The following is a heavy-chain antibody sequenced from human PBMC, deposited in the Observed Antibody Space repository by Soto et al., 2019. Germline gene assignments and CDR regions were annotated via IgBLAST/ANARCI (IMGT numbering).Heavy chain of an antibody. CDR1: GYTFTSYG. V-gene: IGHV1-3*01. Sequence: XSVKVSCKASGYTFTSYGIHWVRQAPGQRLEWMGWINAANGDTKYSPKFQGRVTITRDTSASTAYMELSSLRSEDTAVYYCVRRHVSATGIDWFDPWGQGTLVTAPQ. CDR3: VRRHVSATGIDWFDP. D-gene: IGHD6-13*01. J-gene: IGHJ5*02. CDR2: INAANGDT.